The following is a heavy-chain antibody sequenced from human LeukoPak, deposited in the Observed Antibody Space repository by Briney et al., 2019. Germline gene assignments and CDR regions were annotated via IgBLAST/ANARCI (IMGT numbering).Heavy chain of an antibody. CDR3: ARETCSGGSCYSWYRTNPYGMDV. CDR2: INSNSGGT. V-gene: IGHV1-2*02. CDR1: GYTFTGYY. J-gene: IGHJ6*02. D-gene: IGHD2-15*01. Sequence: WASVKVSCKASGYTFTGYYMHWVRQAPGQGLEWMGWINSNSGGTNYAQKFQGRVTMTRDTSISTAYMELSRLRSDDTAVYYCARETCSGGSCYSWYRTNPYGMDVWGQGTTVTVSS.